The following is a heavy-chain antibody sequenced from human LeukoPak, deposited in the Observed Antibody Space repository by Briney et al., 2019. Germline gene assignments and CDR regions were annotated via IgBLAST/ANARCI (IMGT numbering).Heavy chain of an antibody. CDR3: ARAMRSGYDY. CDR1: GFTFSNYG. D-gene: IGHD5-12*01. Sequence: GGSLRLSCAASGFTFSNYGMSWVRQAPGKGLEWVSYISSGSDAIYYADSVKGRFSISRDNAKNSLYLEMNSLRDEDTAVYFCARAMRSGYDYWGRGTLVIVSS. V-gene: IGHV3-48*02. J-gene: IGHJ4*02. CDR2: ISSGSDAI.